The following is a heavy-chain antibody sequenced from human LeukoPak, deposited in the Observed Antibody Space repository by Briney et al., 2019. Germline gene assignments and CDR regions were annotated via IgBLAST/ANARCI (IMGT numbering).Heavy chain of an antibody. J-gene: IGHJ4*02. V-gene: IGHV3-23*01. CDR3: AKDATHSSGWYYYFDY. D-gene: IGHD6-19*01. Sequence: PGGSLRLSCAASGFTFSSYAMSWVRQAPGKGLEWVSAISGSGGSTYYADSVKGRFTISRDNSKNTLYLQMNSLRAEDTAVYYCAKDATHSSGWYYYFDYWGQGTLVTVSS. CDR1: GFTFSSYA. CDR2: ISGSGGST.